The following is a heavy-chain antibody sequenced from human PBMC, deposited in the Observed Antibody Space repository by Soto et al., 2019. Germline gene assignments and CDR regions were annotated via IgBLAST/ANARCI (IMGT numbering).Heavy chain of an antibody. CDR2: ISSSGSHT. V-gene: IGHV3-11*06. CDR3: ARVGSTSAAGVLDY. Sequence: LRLSCAASGFTFSDFYMSWIRQAPGKGLEWVSYISSSGSHTPYADSVKGRFTISRDNAKNSVYLQMNSLRAEDTAVYYCARVGSTSAAGVLDYWGQGALVTVSS. D-gene: IGHD6-13*01. CDR1: GFTFSDFY. J-gene: IGHJ4*02.